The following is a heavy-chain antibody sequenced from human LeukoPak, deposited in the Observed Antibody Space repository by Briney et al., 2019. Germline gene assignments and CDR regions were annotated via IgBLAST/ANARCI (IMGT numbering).Heavy chain of an antibody. CDR3: VKGGSGWYPGFEY. V-gene: IGHV3-23*01. D-gene: IGHD6-19*01. CDR2: SGSGGSP. CDR1: GFTFSSYA. J-gene: IGHJ4*02. Sequence: GGSLRLSCAASGFTFSSYAMGWVRQAPGKGLTWVSVSGSGGSPFYADSVKGRFTISRDNSKNTLYLQMNSLRAEDTAVYYCVKGGSGWYPGFEYWGQGALVTVSS.